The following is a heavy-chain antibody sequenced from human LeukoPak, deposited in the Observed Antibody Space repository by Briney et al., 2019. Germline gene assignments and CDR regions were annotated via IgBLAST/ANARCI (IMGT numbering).Heavy chain of an antibody. D-gene: IGHD1-7*01. CDR3: AKDNGWVDHWNSYFDY. Sequence: GGSLRLSCAASGFTFSSYGMHWVRQAPGKGLEWVAVIWYGGSNKYYADSVKGRFTISRDNSKNTLYLQMNSLRAEDTAVYYCAKDNGWVDHWNSYFDYWGQGTLVTVSS. V-gene: IGHV3-30*02. J-gene: IGHJ4*02. CDR2: IWYGGSNK. CDR1: GFTFSSYG.